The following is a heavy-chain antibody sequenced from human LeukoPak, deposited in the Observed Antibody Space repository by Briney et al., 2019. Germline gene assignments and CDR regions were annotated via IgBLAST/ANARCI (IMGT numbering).Heavy chain of an antibody. V-gene: IGHV3-21*01. J-gene: IGHJ4*02. CDR1: GFTFSNYG. Sequence: PGGSLRLSCAVSGFTFSNYGMNWLRQAPGKGLEWVSFISSGSRSIYYADSVKGRFTISRDSAKNSLYLQMNSLRTEDTAVYYCARDNYDYGDYYFDYWGQGTLVTVSS. CDR3: ARDNYDYGDYYFDY. CDR2: ISSGSRSI. D-gene: IGHD4-17*01.